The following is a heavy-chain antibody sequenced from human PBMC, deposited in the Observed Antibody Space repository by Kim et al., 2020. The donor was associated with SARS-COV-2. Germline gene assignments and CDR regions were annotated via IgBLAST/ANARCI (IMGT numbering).Heavy chain of an antibody. CDR2: ISHSGFT. V-gene: IGHV4-34*01. CDR3: SRGKGSKRYYFDS. Sequence: SETLSLTCAVYGGSFGGYYWIWIRQSPRKGLEWLGEISHSGFTNYSPYLESRVTISVDTSKNQFSLKLHSVTAADTAVYYCSRGKGSKRYYFDSWGQGTLVTVSS. CDR1: GGSFGGYY. J-gene: IGHJ4*02. D-gene: IGHD1-1*01.